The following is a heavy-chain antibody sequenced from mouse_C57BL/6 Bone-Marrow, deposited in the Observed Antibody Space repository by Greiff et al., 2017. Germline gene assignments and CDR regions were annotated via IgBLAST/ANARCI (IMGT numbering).Heavy chain of an antibody. V-gene: IGHV1-64*01. D-gene: IGHD1-1*01. CDR1: GYTFTSYW. CDR2: IHPNSGST. CDR3: ARNYGRRDWYFDV. Sequence: QVQLQQSGAELVKPGASVKLSCKASGYTFTSYWMHWVKQRPGQGLEWIGMIHPNSGSTNYNEKFKSKATLTVDKSSSTAYMQLSSLTSEDSAVYYCARNYGRRDWYFDVWGTGTTVTVSS. J-gene: IGHJ1*03.